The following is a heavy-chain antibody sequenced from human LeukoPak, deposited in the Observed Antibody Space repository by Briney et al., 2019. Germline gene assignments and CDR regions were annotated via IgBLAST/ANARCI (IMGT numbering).Heavy chain of an antibody. CDR1: GFTFSSYG. V-gene: IGHV3-30*02. CDR2: IRCDGSNK. J-gene: IGHJ4*02. D-gene: IGHD6-13*01. CDR3: ARDSIRQQLYYFDY. Sequence: PGGSLRLSCAASGFTFSSYGMHWVRQAPGKGLEWVAFIRCDGSNKYYADSVKGRFTISRDNSKNTLYLQMNSLRPEDTAVYYCARDSIRQQLYYFDYWGQGTLVTVSS.